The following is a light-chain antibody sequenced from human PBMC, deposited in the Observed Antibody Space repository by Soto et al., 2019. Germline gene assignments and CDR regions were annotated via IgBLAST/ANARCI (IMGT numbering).Light chain of an antibody. CDR1: QHVSSN. V-gene: IGKV3-15*01. CDR3: QQYNKWPYT. J-gene: IGKJ2*01. Sequence: EIVMAQSPATLSVSPGGSATLSCRASQHVSSNLAWYRQKPGQAPTLLLYRASTRATGIPATFSGSGSGTEFTLTISSLQSEDFAVYYCQQYNKWPYTFGQGTKLEI. CDR2: RAS.